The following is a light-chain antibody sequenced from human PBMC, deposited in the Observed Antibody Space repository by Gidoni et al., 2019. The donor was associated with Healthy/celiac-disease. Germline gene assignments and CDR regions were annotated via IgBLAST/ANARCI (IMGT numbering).Light chain of an antibody. CDR3: MQALQTPKT. Sequence: DSVMTQSPLSLPVTPGEPASISCRSSQSLLHSNGYNYLDWYLQKPGQSPQLLIYLGSNRASGVPDRFSGSGSGTDFTLKISRVEAEDVGVYYCMQALQTPKTFGQGTKVEIK. CDR2: LGS. CDR1: QSLLHSNGYNY. J-gene: IGKJ1*01. V-gene: IGKV2-28*01.